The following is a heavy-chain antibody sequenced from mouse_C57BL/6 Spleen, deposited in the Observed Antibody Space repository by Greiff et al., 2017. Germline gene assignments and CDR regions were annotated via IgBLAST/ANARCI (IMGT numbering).Heavy chain of an antibody. D-gene: IGHD1-2*01. CDR3: ARATAGWYFDV. Sequence: EVQVVESEGGLVQPGSSMKLSCTASGFTFSDYYMAWVRQVPEKGLEWVANINYDGSSTYYLDSLKSRFIISRDNAKNILYLQMSSLKSEDTATYYCARATAGWYFDVWGTGTTVTVSS. CDR1: GFTFSDYY. J-gene: IGHJ1*03. CDR2: INYDGSST. V-gene: IGHV5-16*01.